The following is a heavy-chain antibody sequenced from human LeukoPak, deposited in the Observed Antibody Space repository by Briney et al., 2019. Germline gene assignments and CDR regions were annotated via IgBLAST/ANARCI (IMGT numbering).Heavy chain of an antibody. CDR2: INPNTGGT. CDR3: ARDMDSGPDFFDY. D-gene: IGHD1-26*01. Sequence: ASVKVSCKASGYTFIGYYIHWARQAPGQGLEWMGWINPNTGGTNYAQKFQGRVTMTRDTSISTVYMELRSLRSDDTAVYYCARDMDSGPDFFDYWGLGTLVTVSS. J-gene: IGHJ4*02. V-gene: IGHV1-2*02. CDR1: GYTFIGYY.